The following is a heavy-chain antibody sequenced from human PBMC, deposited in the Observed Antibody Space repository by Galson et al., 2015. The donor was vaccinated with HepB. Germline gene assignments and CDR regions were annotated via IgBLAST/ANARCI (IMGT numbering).Heavy chain of an antibody. CDR1: GGSINYYY. V-gene: IGHV4-59*01. D-gene: IGHD6-19*01. Sequence: SETLSLTCTVSGGSINYYYWSWIRQSPGRGLEWIGYISASGNTNYHPSLTSRVTISLDTSKNQFSLRLTSVTAADTAVYYCARQSREYSSDWYLVSFNYMDVWGKGSTVTVSS. J-gene: IGHJ6*03. CDR3: ARQSREYSSDWYLVSFNYMDV. CDR2: ISASGNT.